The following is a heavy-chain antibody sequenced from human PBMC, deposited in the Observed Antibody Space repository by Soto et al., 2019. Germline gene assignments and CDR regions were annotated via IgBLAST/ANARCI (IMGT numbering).Heavy chain of an antibody. D-gene: IGHD1-1*01. CDR1: GFTLSSYA. J-gene: IGHJ5*02. V-gene: IGHV3-23*01. Sequence: GGSLRLSCAASGFTLSSYAMSWVRQAPGKGLEWVSAISGSGGSTYYADSVKSRFTISRDNSKNTLYLQMNSLRAEDTAVYYCAKYRTVPWFDPWGQGTLVTVSS. CDR2: ISGSGGST. CDR3: AKYRTVPWFDP.